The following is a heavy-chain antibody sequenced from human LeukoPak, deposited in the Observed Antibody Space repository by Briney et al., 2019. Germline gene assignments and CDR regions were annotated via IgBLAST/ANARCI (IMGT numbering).Heavy chain of an antibody. J-gene: IGHJ4*02. CDR3: ASVPESVGINYLDS. CDR2: INHRGNT. D-gene: IGHD1-26*01. Sequence: PSETLSLTCAVYGGSCSGNFWSWVRQPPGKGLEWIGEINHRGNTNYNPSLKSRVTISVDTSKNQFSLKLSSVTAADTAVYYCASVPESVGINYLDSWGQGTQVTVSS. CDR1: GGSCSGNF. V-gene: IGHV4-34*01.